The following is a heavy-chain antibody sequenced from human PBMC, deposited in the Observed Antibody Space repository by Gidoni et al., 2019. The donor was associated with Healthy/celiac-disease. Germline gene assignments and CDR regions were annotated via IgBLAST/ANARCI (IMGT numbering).Heavy chain of an antibody. CDR3: ARGGPPMVRGLQVYYYYYGMDV. D-gene: IGHD3-10*01. Sequence: QLQLQESGPGLVKLSETLSLTCTVSGGSLSSSSYYWGWIRQPPGKGLEWIGSIYYSGSTYYNPSLKSRVTISVDTSKNQFSLKLSSVTAADTAVYYCARGGPPMVRGLQVYYYYYGMDVWGQGTTVTVSS. CDR2: IYYSGST. CDR1: GGSLSSSSYY. J-gene: IGHJ6*02. V-gene: IGHV4-39*07.